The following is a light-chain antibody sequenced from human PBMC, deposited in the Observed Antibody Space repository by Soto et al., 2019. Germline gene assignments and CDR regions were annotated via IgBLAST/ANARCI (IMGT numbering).Light chain of an antibody. CDR2: EVN. J-gene: IGLJ3*02. CDR1: SSDVGAYNY. CDR3: TSYAGSNIWV. Sequence: QSALTQPPSASGSPGQSVTISCTGTSSDVGAYNYVSWYQQYPGKAPKLMIYEVNKRPSGVPDRFSGSKSGKTASLTVSGLQPEDEADDHCTSYAGSNIWVFGGGTNVTVL. V-gene: IGLV2-8*01.